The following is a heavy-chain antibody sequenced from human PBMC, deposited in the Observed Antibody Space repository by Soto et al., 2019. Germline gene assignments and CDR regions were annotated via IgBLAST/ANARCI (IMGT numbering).Heavy chain of an antibody. V-gene: IGHV5-51*01. J-gene: IGHJ6*02. D-gene: IGHD5-12*01. CDR1: GYSFTSYW. Sequence: GESLKISCKGSGYSFTSYWIGWVRQMPGKGLEWMGIIYPGDSDTRYSPSFQGQVTISADKSISTAYLQWSSLKASDTAMYYCARRGVVATFRGHGMDVWGQGTTVTVSS. CDR2: IYPGDSDT. CDR3: ARRGVVATFRGHGMDV.